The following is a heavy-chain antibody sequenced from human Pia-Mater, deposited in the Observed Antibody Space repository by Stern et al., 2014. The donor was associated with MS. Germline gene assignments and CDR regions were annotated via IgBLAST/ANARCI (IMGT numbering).Heavy chain of an antibody. Sequence: VHLVESGGGVVQPGRSQRLSCAASGFTFSNYGMHWARQAPGKGLEWVAFIWVDGSNKDYSDSVKGRFTISRDNSKNTLYLQMNSLRAEDTAVYYCARALQLKSGHNWFDPWGQGTLVTVSS. V-gene: IGHV3-33*01. CDR2: IWVDGSNK. CDR1: GFTFSNYG. CDR3: ARALQLKSGHNWFDP. D-gene: IGHD6-13*01. J-gene: IGHJ5*02.